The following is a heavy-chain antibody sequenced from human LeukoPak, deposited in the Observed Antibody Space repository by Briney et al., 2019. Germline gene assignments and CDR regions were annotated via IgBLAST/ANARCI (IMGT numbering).Heavy chain of an antibody. CDR1: GGSISSSNW. D-gene: IGHD5-12*01. CDR2: IYYSGCT. Sequence: SETLSLTCAVSGGSISSSNWWSWVRQPPGKGLEWIGYIYYSGCTNYNPSLKSRVTISVDTSKNQFSLKLSSVTAADTAVYYCARDSGYDYPFDYWGQGTLVTVSS. V-gene: IGHV4-4*02. J-gene: IGHJ4*02. CDR3: ARDSGYDYPFDY.